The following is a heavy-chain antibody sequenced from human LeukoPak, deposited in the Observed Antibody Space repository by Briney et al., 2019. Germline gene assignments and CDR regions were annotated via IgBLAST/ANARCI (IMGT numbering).Heavy chain of an antibody. Sequence: ASVKVSCKASGYTFTSYYMHWVRQAPGQGLEWMGIINPSGGSTSYAQKFQGRVTMTRDTSTSTVYMELSSLRSEDTAVYYCARDSSGRITMIVGTVWGQGILVTVSS. CDR2: INPSGGST. CDR1: GYTFTSYY. J-gene: IGHJ4*02. V-gene: IGHV1-46*03. CDR3: ARDSSGRITMIVGTV. D-gene: IGHD3-22*01.